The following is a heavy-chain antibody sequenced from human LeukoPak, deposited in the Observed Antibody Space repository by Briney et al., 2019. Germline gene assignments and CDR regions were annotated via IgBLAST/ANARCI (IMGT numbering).Heavy chain of an antibody. V-gene: IGHV1-2*02. CDR1: GYTFTGYY. J-gene: IGHJ5*02. D-gene: IGHD6-13*01. CDR2: INPNSGGT. CDR3: ARVAPRNSAAGIAMPVNWFDP. Sequence: GASVKLSCKASGYTFTGYYMHWVRHAPGQGLELMGWINPNSGGTNYAQKFQGRVTMTRDTSISTAYMELSRLRSDDTAVYYCARVAPRNSAAGIAMPVNWFDPWGQGTLVTVSS.